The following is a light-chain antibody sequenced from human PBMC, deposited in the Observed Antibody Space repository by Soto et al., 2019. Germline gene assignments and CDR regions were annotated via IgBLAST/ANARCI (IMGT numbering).Light chain of an antibody. CDR1: SGSVSTNYF. CDR2: STN. CDR3: VLYMGSGIWV. V-gene: IGLV8-61*01. J-gene: IGLJ3*02. Sequence: QTVVTQEPSFSVSPGGTVTLTCGLSSGSVSTNYFPSWYQQTPGQAPRTLIYSTNTRSSGVPDRFSGSILGNKAALTITGAQADDECDYCCVLYMGSGIWVFGGGTKLTVL.